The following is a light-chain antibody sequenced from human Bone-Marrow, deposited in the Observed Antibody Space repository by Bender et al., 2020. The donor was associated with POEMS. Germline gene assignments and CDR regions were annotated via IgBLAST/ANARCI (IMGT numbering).Light chain of an antibody. CDR3: VAWDDTFNGWV. Sequence: QSVLTQPPSASATPGQRVTISCSRSASDRGTTPINWYQHLPGTAPKLIIHRNDQRPSGVPDRFSGSKSGTSASLAISGLHSEDEADYYCVAWDDTFNGWVFGGGTKLTVL. V-gene: IGLV1-44*01. CDR2: RND. CDR1: ASDRGTTP. J-gene: IGLJ2*01.